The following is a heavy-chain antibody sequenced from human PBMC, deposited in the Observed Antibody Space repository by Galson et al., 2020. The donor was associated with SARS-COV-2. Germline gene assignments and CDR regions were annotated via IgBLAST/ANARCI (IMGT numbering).Heavy chain of an antibody. D-gene: IGHD3-22*01. CDR1: GYTFTSYG. V-gene: IGHV1-18*01. Sequence: ASVKVSCKASGYTFTSYGISWVRQAPGQGLEWMGWISAYNGNTNYAQKLQGRVTMTTDTSTSTAYMELRSLRSDDTAVYYCARGLDKDTAMVKAYDSSGYSYWGQGTLVTVSS. CDR3: ARGLDKDTAMVKAYDSSGYSY. CDR2: ISAYNGNT. J-gene: IGHJ4*02.